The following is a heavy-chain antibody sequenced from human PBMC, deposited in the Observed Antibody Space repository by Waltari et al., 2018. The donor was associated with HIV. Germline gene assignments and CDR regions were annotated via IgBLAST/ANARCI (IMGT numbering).Heavy chain of an antibody. D-gene: IGHD6-13*01. V-gene: IGHV2-5*01. CDR3: AHRRAGYSSGWYTRGFDY. CDR2: IYWNDEK. J-gene: IGHJ4*02. Sequence: QITLKESGPTLVKPTQTLTLTCTFSGFSVATSGVGVGWIRQPTVKALEWLALIYWNDEKRYSPSLGSRRTISKETSKNQVVLTMTNMDPVDTATYYCAHRRAGYSSGWYTRGFDYWSQGTLVTVSS. CDR1: GFSVATSGVG.